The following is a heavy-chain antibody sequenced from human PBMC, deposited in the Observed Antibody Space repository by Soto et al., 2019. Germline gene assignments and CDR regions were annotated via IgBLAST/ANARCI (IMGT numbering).Heavy chain of an antibody. CDR2: INAGNGNT. D-gene: IGHD6-13*01. J-gene: IGHJ4*02. Sequence: GASVKVSCKASGYTFTSYAMHWVRQAPGQRLEWMGWINAGNGNTKYSQKFQGRVTITRDTSASTAYMELSSLRSEDTAVYYCARGNNGYSSSWYFDYWGQGTLVTVSS. CDR1: GYTFTSYA. CDR3: ARGNNGYSSSWYFDY. V-gene: IGHV1-3*01.